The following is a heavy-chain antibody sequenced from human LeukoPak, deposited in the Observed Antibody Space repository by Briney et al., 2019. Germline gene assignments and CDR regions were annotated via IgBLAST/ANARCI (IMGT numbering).Heavy chain of an antibody. CDR2: IYYSGST. V-gene: IGHV4-39*07. CDR1: GGSISSSSYY. D-gene: IGHD2-21*02. J-gene: IGHJ4*02. Sequence: SETLSLTCTVSGGSISSSSYYWGWIRQPPGKGLEWIGSIYYSGSTYYNPSLKSRVTISVDTSKNQFSLKLSSVTAADTAVYYCARVIGGGGYCGGDCYPYYFDYWGQGTLVTVSS. CDR3: ARVIGGGGYCGGDCYPYYFDY.